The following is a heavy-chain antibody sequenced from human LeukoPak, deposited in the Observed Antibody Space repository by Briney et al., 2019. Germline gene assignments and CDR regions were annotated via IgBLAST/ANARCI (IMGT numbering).Heavy chain of an antibody. V-gene: IGHV1-2*02. D-gene: IGHD6-13*01. CDR3: ARDRGSSWYYYYYMDV. J-gene: IGHJ6*03. CDR2: INPNSGGT. Sequence: ASVKVSCKASGYTFTGYYMHWVRQAPGQGLEWMGCINPNSGGTNYAQKFQGRVTMTRDTSISTAYMELSRLRSDDTAVYYCARDRGSSWYYYYYMDVWGKGTTVTVSS. CDR1: GYTFTGYY.